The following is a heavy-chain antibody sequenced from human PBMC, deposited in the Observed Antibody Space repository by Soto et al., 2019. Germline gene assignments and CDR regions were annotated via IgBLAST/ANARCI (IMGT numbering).Heavy chain of an antibody. V-gene: IGHV3-30*18. D-gene: IGHD1-1*01. Sequence: QVQLVESEGGVVQPGRCLRLSCTASGFTFSNYGMHWVRQAPGKGLEWVTVISDDGNVAYYADSVKGRFTSSRANSKNTLYLQMNSLRTEDTAVYYCAKEGPIPNWYFDYWGQGTLVTVSS. CDR1: GFTFSNYG. CDR3: AKEGPIPNWYFDY. J-gene: IGHJ4*02. CDR2: ISDDGNVA.